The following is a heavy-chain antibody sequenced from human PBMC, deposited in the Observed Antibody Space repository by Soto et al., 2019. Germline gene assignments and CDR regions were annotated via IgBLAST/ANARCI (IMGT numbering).Heavy chain of an antibody. Sequence: QVQLQESGPGLVKPSQTLSLTCTVSGGSISSGGYYWSWIRQHPGKGLEWIGYIYYSGSTYYNPSRKSRLTIAVSTPKNQIPLKLTSVTAADTAVYYCARVGKGGSYNDYWGQGTLVTVSS. J-gene: IGHJ4*02. CDR3: ARVGKGGSYNDY. D-gene: IGHD3-16*01. CDR1: GGSISSGGYY. CDR2: IYYSGST. V-gene: IGHV4-31*03.